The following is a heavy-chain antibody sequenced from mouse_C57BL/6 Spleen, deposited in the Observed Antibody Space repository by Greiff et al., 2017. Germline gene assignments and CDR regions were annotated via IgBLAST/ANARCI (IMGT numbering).Heavy chain of an antibody. Sequence: VQLQQSGAELVKPGASVKLSCTASGFNIKDYYMHWVKQRTEQGLEWIGRIDPEDGETKYAPKFQGKATITADTSSNTAYLQLSSLTSEDTAVYYCAPEMILEDLWLSFAYWGQGTLVTVSA. CDR1: GFNIKDYY. V-gene: IGHV14-2*01. D-gene: IGHD1-1*02. CDR3: APEMILEDLWLSFAY. J-gene: IGHJ3*01. CDR2: IDPEDGET.